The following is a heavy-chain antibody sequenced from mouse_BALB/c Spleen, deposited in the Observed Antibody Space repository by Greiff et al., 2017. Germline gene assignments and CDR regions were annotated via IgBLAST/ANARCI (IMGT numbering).Heavy chain of an antibody. CDR3: ARSKTNYYGSSYYAMDY. CDR1: GFTFSSFG. J-gene: IGHJ4*01. V-gene: IGHV5-17*02. CDR2: ISSGSSTI. Sequence: EVMLVESGGGLVQPGGSRKLSCAASGFTFSSFGMHWVRQAPEKGLEWVAYISSGSSTIYYADTVKGRFTISRDNPKNTLFLQMTSLRSEDTAMYYCARSKTNYYGSSYYAMDYWGQGTSVTVSS. D-gene: IGHD1-1*01.